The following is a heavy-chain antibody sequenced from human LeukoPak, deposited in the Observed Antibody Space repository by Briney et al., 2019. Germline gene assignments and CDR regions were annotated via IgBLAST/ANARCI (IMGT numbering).Heavy chain of an antibody. Sequence: GGSLRLSCAVSGFSFSDYGLHWVRQAPGKGLEWVTVISSDGSDEHYADSVKGRFTISRDNSKNTLYLQMNSLRAEDTAVYYCARTSCSGGSCYYLVDYWGQGTLVTVSS. CDR2: ISSDGSDE. CDR3: ARTSCSGGSCYYLVDY. CDR1: GFSFSDYG. J-gene: IGHJ4*02. V-gene: IGHV3-30-3*01. D-gene: IGHD2-15*01.